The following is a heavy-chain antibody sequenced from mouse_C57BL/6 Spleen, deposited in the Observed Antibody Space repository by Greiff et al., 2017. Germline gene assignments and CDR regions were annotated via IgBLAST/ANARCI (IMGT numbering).Heavy chain of an antibody. Sequence: EVKVVESGGDLVKPGGSLKLSCAASGFTFSSYGMSWVRQTPDKRLEWVATISSGGSYTYYPDSVKGRFTISRDNAKNTLYLQMSSLKSEDTAMYDCARPMGYSNFDYWGQGTTLTVSS. CDR2: ISSGGSYT. CDR1: GFTFSSYG. J-gene: IGHJ2*01. V-gene: IGHV5-6*01. D-gene: IGHD2-5*01. CDR3: ARPMGYSNFDY.